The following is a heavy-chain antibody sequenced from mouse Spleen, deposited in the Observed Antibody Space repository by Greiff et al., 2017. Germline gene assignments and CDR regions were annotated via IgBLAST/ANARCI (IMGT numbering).Heavy chain of an antibody. CDR1: GYSITSGYY. CDR2: ISYDGSN. Sequence: EVQLQESGPGLVKPSQSLSLTCSVTGYSITSGYYWNWIRQFPGNKLEWMGYISYDGSNNYNPSLKNRISITRDTSKNQFFLKLNSVTTEDTATYYCARAAYYDEFYWYFDVWGAGTTVTVSS. CDR3: ARAAYYDEFYWYFDV. J-gene: IGHJ1*01. D-gene: IGHD2-4*01. V-gene: IGHV3-6*01.